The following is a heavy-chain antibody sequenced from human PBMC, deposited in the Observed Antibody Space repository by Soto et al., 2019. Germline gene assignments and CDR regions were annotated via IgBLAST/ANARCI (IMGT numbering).Heavy chain of an antibody. CDR3: ARHLYSGSEHGWDY. CDR2: IYYSGST. V-gene: IGHV4-39*01. J-gene: IGHJ4*02. D-gene: IGHD1-26*01. CDR1: GGSISSSSYY. Sequence: SETLSLTCTVSGGSISSSSYYWGWIRQPPGKGLEWIGSIYYSGSTYYNPSLKSRVTISVDTSKNQFSLKLSSVTAADTAVYYCARHLYSGSEHGWDYCAQGTLVTVSS.